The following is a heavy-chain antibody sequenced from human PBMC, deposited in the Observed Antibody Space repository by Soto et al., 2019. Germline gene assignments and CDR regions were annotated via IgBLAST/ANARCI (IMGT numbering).Heavy chain of an antibody. CDR2: INHSGIT. V-gene: IGHV4-34*01. Sequence: PSETLSLTCAVYGGSFSGYYWSWIRQPPGKGLEWIGEINHSGITNYNPSLKSRVTISVDTSKNQFSLKLSSVTAADTAVYYCARGYYGPGSYYSNYYYGMDVWGKWTPGTVSS. CDR1: GGSFSGYY. J-gene: IGHJ6*04. D-gene: IGHD3-10*01. CDR3: ARGYYGPGSYYSNYYYGMDV.